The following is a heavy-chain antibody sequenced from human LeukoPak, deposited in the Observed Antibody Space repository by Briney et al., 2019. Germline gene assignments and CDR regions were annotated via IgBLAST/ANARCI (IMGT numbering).Heavy chain of an antibody. Sequence: ASVNVSCKASGYTFTSYGISWVRQAPGQGLEWMGWISAYNGNTNYAQKLQGRVTMTTDTSTSTAYMELRSLRSDDTAVYYCARDGELAYYYDSSGSVYWGQGTLVTVSS. CDR2: ISAYNGNT. J-gene: IGHJ4*02. V-gene: IGHV1-18*01. D-gene: IGHD3-22*01. CDR3: ARDGELAYYYDSSGSVY. CDR1: GYTFTSYG.